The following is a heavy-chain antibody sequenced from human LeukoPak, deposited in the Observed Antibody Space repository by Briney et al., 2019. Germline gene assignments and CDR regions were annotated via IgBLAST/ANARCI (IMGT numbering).Heavy chain of an antibody. J-gene: IGHJ4*02. V-gene: IGHV3-21*01. D-gene: IGHD6-13*01. CDR1: GFTFSSYS. Sequence: PGGSLRLSCAASGFTFSSYSMNWVRQAPGKGLEWVSSISSSSSYIYYADSVKGRFTISRDNAKNSLYLQMNSLRAEDTAVYYCARDGGSSWYYFDYWGQGTLDTVSS. CDR3: ARDGGSSWYYFDY. CDR2: ISSSSSYI.